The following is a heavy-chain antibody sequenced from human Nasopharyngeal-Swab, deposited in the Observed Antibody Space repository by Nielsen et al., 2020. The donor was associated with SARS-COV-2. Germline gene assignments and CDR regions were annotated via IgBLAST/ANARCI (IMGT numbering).Heavy chain of an antibody. CDR2: TYYRSKWYI. D-gene: IGHD3-10*01. CDR3: ARGEDGGFDDAFDI. V-gene: IGHV6-1*01. Sequence: LRLSCAISGDSVSRKSAAWNWIRQSPSRGLEWLGRTYYRSKWYIDYAVSVKSRITINPDTSKNQFSLQLNSVTPEDTAVYYCARGEDGGFDDAFDIWGQGTMVTVSS. CDR1: GDSVSRKSAA. J-gene: IGHJ3*02.